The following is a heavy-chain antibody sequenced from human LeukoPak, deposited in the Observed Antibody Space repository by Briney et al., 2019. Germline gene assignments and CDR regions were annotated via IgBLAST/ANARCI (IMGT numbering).Heavy chain of an antibody. J-gene: IGHJ2*01. CDR2: ISGRGGST. Sequence: PGGSLRLSCAASGFTFSNYAMSWVRQAPGKGLEWVSGISGRGGSTYYADSVKVRLTISRDNSKNTLYLQMDSLRAEDTAVYYCAKVGIRISLIVVVFTTADDWYFDLWGRGTLVTVSS. V-gene: IGHV3-23*01. CDR3: AKVGIRISLIVVVFTTADDWYFDL. D-gene: IGHD3-22*01. CDR1: GFTFSNYA.